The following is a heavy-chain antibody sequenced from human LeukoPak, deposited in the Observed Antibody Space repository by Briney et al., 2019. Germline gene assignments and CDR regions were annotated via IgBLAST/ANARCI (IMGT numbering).Heavy chain of an antibody. Sequence: GESLKISCKCSGYSFTSYWLSWVRQMPGKGLEWMGRIDPSDSYTNYSPSFQGHVTISADKSITTAYLQWSSLKASDTAMYYCARRGCSGGICFFDYWGQGTLVTVSS. CDR1: GYSFTSYW. CDR2: IDPSDSYT. D-gene: IGHD2-15*01. J-gene: IGHJ4*02. V-gene: IGHV5-10-1*01. CDR3: ARRGCSGGICFFDY.